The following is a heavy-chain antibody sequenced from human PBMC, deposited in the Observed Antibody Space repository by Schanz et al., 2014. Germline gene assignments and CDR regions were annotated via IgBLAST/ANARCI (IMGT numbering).Heavy chain of an antibody. CDR1: GFTVSNNL. D-gene: IGHD3-9*01. J-gene: IGHJ4*02. CDR2: IGGSGDST. V-gene: IGHV3-23*04. CDR3: AKHVRSLTANDY. Sequence: EVQLVESGGGLVQPGGSLRLSCAASGFTVSNNLMRWVRQAPGKGLEWVSGIGGSGDSTHYADSVKGRFIISRDNSKNTLYLQVSSLRAEDTAVYYCAKHVRSLTANDYWGQGTLVTVSS.